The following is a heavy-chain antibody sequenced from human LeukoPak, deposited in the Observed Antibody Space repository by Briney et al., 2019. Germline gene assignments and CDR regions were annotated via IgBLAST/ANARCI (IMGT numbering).Heavy chain of an antibody. CDR3: ARVSLGGCDY. V-gene: IGHV4-34*01. J-gene: IGHJ4*02. CDR2: INHSGST. Sequence: SETLSLTCAVYGGSFSGYYWSWIRQPPGKGLEWIGEINHSGSTNYNPSLKSRVTISVDTSKNQFSLKLGSVTAADTAVYYCARVSLGGCDYWGQGTLVTVSS. D-gene: IGHD2-15*01. CDR1: GGSFSGYY.